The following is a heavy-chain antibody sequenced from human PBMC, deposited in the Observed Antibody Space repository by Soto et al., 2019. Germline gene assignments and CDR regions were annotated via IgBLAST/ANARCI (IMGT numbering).Heavy chain of an antibody. D-gene: IGHD5-18*01. V-gene: IGHV4-39*01. CDR3: ARQEWIQLWPDDY. CDR1: GGFIRSSRDY. J-gene: IGHJ4*02. CDR2: IYYSGST. Sequence: PSETLSLTCTVSGGFIRSSRDYWGWIRQPPGKGLEWIGSIYYSGSTYYNPSLKSRVTISVDTSKNQFSLKLSSVTAADTAVYYCARQEWIQLWPDDYWGQGTLVTV.